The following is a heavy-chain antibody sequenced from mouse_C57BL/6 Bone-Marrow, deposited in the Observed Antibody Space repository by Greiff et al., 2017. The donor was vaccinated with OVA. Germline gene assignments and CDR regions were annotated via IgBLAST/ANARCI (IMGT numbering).Heavy chain of an antibody. J-gene: IGHJ4*01. V-gene: IGHV14-3*01. CDR1: GFNIKNTY. D-gene: IGHD3-2*02. CDR2: IDPANGNT. CDR3: ARPTGGTAQARGYAMDY. Sequence: VQLKQSVAELVRPGASVKLSCTASGFNIKNTYMHWVKQRPEQGLEWIGRIDPANGNTKYAPKFQGKATITADTSSNTAYLQLSSLTSEDTAIYYCARPTGGTAQARGYAMDYWGQGTSVTVSS.